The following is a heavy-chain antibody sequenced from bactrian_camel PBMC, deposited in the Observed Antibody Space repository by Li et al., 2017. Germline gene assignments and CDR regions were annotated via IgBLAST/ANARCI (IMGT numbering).Heavy chain of an antibody. CDR1: GYTYNRNC. J-gene: IGHJ6*01. Sequence: HVQLVESGGGSVQAGGSLRLSCAASGYTYNRNCMAWFRQAPGKEREGVARIATGSGNTYYADSVKGRFTISQDNAKNTVYLQMNSLKSEDTGLYYCATSLTDNWLRGFGYWGQGTQVTVS. CDR2: IATGSGNT. CDR3: ATSLTDNWLRGFGY. V-gene: IGHV3S1*01. D-gene: IGHD7*01.